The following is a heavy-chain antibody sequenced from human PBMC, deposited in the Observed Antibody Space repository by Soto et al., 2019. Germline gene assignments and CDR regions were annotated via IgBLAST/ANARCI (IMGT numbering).Heavy chain of an antibody. J-gene: IGHJ4*02. D-gene: IGHD3-10*01. V-gene: IGHV3-7*01. CDR3: AAGFPPDY. Sequence: EVQLVESGGGLVQPGGSLKLSCAASGFTFSSFWMNWLRQAPGKGLEWVANIKGDGSEKYYVDSVKGRFTISRDNAKNSLYLEMYSLRAEDTAVYYCAAGFPPDYWGQGTLVTVSS. CDR2: IKGDGSEK. CDR1: GFTFSSFW.